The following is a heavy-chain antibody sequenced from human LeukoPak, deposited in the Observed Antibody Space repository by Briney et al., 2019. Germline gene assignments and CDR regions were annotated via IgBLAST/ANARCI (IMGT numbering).Heavy chain of an antibody. J-gene: IGHJ4*02. CDR3: ARANFLYCSSSTCLFDY. CDR2: INPNDGDT. D-gene: IGHD2-2*01. CDR1: GYTFTDY. Sequence: ASVKVSCTASGYTFTDYMHWVRQAPGQGFEWMGWINPNDGDTNYAQKFQGRVTMTRDTSISTAHMEVSRLRSDDTAVYYCARANFLYCSSSTCLFDYWGQGTLVTVSS. V-gene: IGHV1-2*02.